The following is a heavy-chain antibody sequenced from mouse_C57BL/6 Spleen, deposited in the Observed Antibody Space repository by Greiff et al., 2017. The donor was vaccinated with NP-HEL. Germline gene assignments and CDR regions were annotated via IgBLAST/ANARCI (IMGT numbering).Heavy chain of an antibody. CDR2: IYPGSGNT. V-gene: IGHV1-76*01. CDR1: GYTFTDYY. CDR3: ARLYDGYYEETFDY. Sequence: VKLMESGAELVRPGASVKLSCKASGYTFTDYYINWVKQRPGQGLEWIARIYPGSGNTYYNEKFKGKATLTAEKSSSTAYMQLSSLTSEDSAVYFCARLYDGYYEETFDYWGQGTTLTVSS. J-gene: IGHJ2*01. D-gene: IGHD2-3*01.